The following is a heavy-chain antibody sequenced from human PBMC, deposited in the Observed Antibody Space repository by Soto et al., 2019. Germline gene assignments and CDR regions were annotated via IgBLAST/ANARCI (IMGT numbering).Heavy chain of an antibody. V-gene: IGHV4-31*03. CDR2: IYYSGST. CDR3: AREAPIHYFDY. CDR1: GGSISSGGYY. J-gene: IGHJ4*02. Sequence: SETLSLTCTVSGGSISSGGYYWSWIRRHPGKGLEWIGYIYYSGSTYYNPSLKSRVTISVDTSKNQFSLKLSSVTAADTAVYYCAREAPIHYFDYWGQGTLVTVSS.